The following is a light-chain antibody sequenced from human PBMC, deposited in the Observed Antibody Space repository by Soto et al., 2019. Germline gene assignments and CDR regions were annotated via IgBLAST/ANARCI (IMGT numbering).Light chain of an antibody. CDR3: HQSYSTPRT. CDR1: QSISSY. Sequence: DIQMTQSPSSLSASVGDRVTITCRASQSISSYLNWYQQKPGKAPKLLIYAASSLQSGVPSRFSGSGSGTDFTLTISSLQPEDFATYCCHQSYSTPRTFGQGTKVEIK. V-gene: IGKV1-39*01. CDR2: AAS. J-gene: IGKJ1*01.